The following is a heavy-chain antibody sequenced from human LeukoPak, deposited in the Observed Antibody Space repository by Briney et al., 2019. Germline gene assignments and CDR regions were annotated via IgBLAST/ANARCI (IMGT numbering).Heavy chain of an antibody. V-gene: IGHV4-61*02. Sequence: PSETLSLTCTVSGGSISSGSYYWSWIRQPAGKGLEWIGRIYTSGSTNYNPSLKSRVTISVDTSENQFSLKLSSVTAADTAVYYCARVVYSGYDFRGAMDVWGKGTTVTVSS. CDR2: IYTSGST. CDR3: ARVVYSGYDFRGAMDV. D-gene: IGHD5-12*01. J-gene: IGHJ6*03. CDR1: GGSISSGSYY.